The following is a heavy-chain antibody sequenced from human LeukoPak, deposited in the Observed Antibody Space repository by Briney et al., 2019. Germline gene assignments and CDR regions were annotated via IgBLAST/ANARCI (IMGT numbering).Heavy chain of an antibody. CDR1: GYTFTSYS. CDR2: INAGNGNT. D-gene: IGHD4-17*01. J-gene: IGHJ3*02. Sequence: ASVKVSCKASGYTFTSYSMHWVRQAPGQGLEWMGWINAGNGNTKYSQKFQGRVTITRDTSASTAYMELSGLRSEDTAVYYCASEDDYGDAFDIWGQGTMVTVSS. CDR3: ASEDDYGDAFDI. V-gene: IGHV1-3*01.